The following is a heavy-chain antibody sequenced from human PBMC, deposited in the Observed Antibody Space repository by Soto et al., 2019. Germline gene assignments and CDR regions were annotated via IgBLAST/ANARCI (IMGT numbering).Heavy chain of an antibody. CDR1: GFTFSSYA. Sequence: GGSLRLSCAASGFTFSSYAMSWVRQAPGKGLEWVSAISGSGASTYYADSVKGRFTISRANSKNTLYLQLNSLRAEDTAVYYSANPSSTSSHGIDYWGQGTLVTVSS. CDR2: ISGSGAST. CDR3: ANPSSTSSHGIDY. V-gene: IGHV3-23*01. J-gene: IGHJ4*02. D-gene: IGHD2-2*01.